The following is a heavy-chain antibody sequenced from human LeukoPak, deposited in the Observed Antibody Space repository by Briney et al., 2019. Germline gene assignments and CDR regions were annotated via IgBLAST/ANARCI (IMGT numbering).Heavy chain of an antibody. J-gene: IGHJ4*02. CDR1: GGSFSGYY. V-gene: IGHV4-34*01. Sequence: SETLSLTCAVYGGSFSGYYWSWIRQPPGKGLEWIGEINHSGSTNYNPSLKSRVTISVDTSKNQFSLKLSSVTAADTAVYYCTRVRGGVFDYWGQGTLVTVSS. CDR2: INHSGST. CDR3: TRVRGGVFDY.